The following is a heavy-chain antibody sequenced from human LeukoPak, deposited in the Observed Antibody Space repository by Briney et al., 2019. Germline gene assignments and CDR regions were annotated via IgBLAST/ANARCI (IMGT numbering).Heavy chain of an antibody. V-gene: IGHV4-39*01. D-gene: IGHD6-19*01. CDR2: VYYSGST. CDR3: AKYDSGRPPYYFDY. CDR1: GGSISSSSYY. J-gene: IGHJ4*02. Sequence: KSSETLSLTCTVSGGSISSSSYYWGWIRQPPGKGLEWIGTVYYSGSTYYNTALKSRVTISVDTSKNQFSLKLSSVTAADTAVYYCAKYDSGRPPYYFDYWGQGTLVTVSS.